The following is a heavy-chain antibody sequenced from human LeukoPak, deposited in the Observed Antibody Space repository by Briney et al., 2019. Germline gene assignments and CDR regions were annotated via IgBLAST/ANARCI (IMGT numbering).Heavy chain of an antibody. J-gene: IGHJ5*02. CDR2: INHSGST. V-gene: IGHV4-34*01. Sequence: PSETLSLTCAVYGGSFSGYYWSWIRQPPGKGLEWIGEINHSGSTNYNPSLKSRVTMSVDTSKNQFSLKLSSVTAADTAVYYCARDRASRYCSGGSCPFDPWGQGTLVTVSS. D-gene: IGHD2-15*01. CDR3: ARDRASRYCSGGSCPFDP. CDR1: GGSFSGYY.